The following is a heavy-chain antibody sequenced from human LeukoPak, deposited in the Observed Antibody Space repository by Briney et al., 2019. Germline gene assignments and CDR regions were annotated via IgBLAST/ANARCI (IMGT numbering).Heavy chain of an antibody. V-gene: IGHV3-23*01. CDR3: AKDKSPSTYSSSWYNYYYAMDV. CDR2: ISGSGGST. CDR1: GFTFSSYA. J-gene: IGHJ6*02. Sequence: PGGSLRLSCAASGFTFSSYAMSWVRQAPGKGLEWVSAISGSGGSTYYADSVRGRFTISRDDSKNTVFLQMNSLRAEDTAVYYCAKDKSPSTYSSSWYNYYYAMDVWGQGTTVTVSS. D-gene: IGHD6-13*01.